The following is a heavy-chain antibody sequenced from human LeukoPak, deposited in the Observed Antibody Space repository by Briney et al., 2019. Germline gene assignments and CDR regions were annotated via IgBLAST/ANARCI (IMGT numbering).Heavy chain of an antibody. D-gene: IGHD6-13*01. Sequence: GGSLRLSCAASGFTFSSYAMHWVRQAPGKGLEWVAVISYDGSNKYYADSVKGRFTISRDNSKNTLYLQMNSLRAEDTAVYYCARGGPRIAAAGIGYWGQGTLVTVSS. CDR2: ISYDGSNK. J-gene: IGHJ4*02. CDR1: GFTFSSYA. CDR3: ARGGPRIAAAGIGY. V-gene: IGHV3-30*04.